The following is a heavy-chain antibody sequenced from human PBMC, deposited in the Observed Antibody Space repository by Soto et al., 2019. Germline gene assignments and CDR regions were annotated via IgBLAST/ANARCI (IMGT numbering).Heavy chain of an antibody. CDR2: IGSSSSSV. J-gene: IGHJ4*02. Sequence: GGSRRLSCEGTGFTFSKYSCSWVRQAPGKGLEWISYIGSSSSSVDYAVAVKDRFIISRDNAKTSLYLQMDFLRHEDPAVYYCARRSRPIEYWGRGTLVTVSS. D-gene: IGHD6-25*01. CDR1: GFTFSKYS. CDR3: ARRSRPIEY. V-gene: IGHV3-48*02.